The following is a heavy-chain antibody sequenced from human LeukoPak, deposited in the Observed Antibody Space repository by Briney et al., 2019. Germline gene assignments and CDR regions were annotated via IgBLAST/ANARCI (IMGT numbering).Heavy chain of an antibody. CDR3: AKCLPIAAPDRSYYYYYGMDV. Sequence: GGSLRLSCAATGFTFSSYAKSWVRQAPGKRLEWVSAISGSGGSTYYADSVKGRFTISRDNSKNTLYLQMISLRAEDTAVYYCAKCLPIAAPDRSYYYYYGMDVWGQGTTVTVSS. V-gene: IGHV3-23*01. D-gene: IGHD6-6*01. CDR1: GFTFSSYA. CDR2: ISGSGGST. J-gene: IGHJ6*02.